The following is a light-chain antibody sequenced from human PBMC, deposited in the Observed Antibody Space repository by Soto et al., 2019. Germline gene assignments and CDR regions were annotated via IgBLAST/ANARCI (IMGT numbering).Light chain of an antibody. J-gene: IGKJ4*01. V-gene: IGKV3-11*01. CDR1: QSVNSF. CDR2: DAS. Sequence: EIVLTQSPATLSLSPGERATLSCRASQSVNSFLAWYQQKPGQAPRHLIYDASNRATSIPARFSGSGSVTDFTRTSSNLEPEDFAVYYCQKRNIWPLIFGGGTKVEI. CDR3: QKRNIWPLI.